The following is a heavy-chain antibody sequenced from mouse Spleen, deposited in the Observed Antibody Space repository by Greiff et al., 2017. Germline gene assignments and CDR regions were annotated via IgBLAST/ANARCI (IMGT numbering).Heavy chain of an antibody. CDR1: GFSLTSYG. D-gene: IGHD2-13*01. CDR2: IWGGGST. CDR3: ASDRYGDYGFAY. J-gene: IGHJ3*01. V-gene: IGHV2-6*01. Sequence: QVQLQQSGPGLVAPSQSLSITCTVSGFSLTSYGVDWVRQSPGKGLEWLGVIWGGGSTNYNSALKSRLSISKDNSKSQVFLKMNSLQTDDTAMYYCASDRYGDYGFAYWGQGTLVTVSA.